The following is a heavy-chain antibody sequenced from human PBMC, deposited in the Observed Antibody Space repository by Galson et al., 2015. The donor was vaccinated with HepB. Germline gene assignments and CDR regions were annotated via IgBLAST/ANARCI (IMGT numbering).Heavy chain of an antibody. J-gene: IGHJ4*02. CDR3: AEILGGYVKTDY. CDR1: GFTVSNNY. V-gene: IGHV3-66*01. CDR2: LYASGST. Sequence: SLRLSCAVSGFTVSNNYMSWVRQAPGKGLEWVSILYASGSTYYADSLKGRFTISRDNSKNTVYLQMNSLRVEDTAVYYCAEILGGYVKTDYWGQGTLVTVSS. D-gene: IGHD5-12*01.